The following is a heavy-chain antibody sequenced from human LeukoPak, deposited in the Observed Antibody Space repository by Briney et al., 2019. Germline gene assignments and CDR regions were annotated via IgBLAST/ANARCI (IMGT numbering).Heavy chain of an antibody. V-gene: IGHV3-23*01. D-gene: IGHD3-10*01. CDR3: AKDPATMLWFGEGDY. CDR2: ISGSGGST. Sequence: PGGSLRPSCAASGFTFSSYAMSWVRQAPGKGLEWVSAISGSGGSTYYADSVKGRFTISRDNSKNTLYLQMNSLRAEDTAVYYCAKDPATMLWFGEGDYWGQGTLVTVSS. CDR1: GFTFSSYA. J-gene: IGHJ4*02.